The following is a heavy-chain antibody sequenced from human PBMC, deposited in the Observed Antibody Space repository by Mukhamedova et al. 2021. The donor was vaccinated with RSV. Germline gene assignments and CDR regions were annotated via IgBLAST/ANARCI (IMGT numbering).Heavy chain of an antibody. CDR2: GGTT. CDR3: TRGLETVIIAVLDY. Sequence: GGTTEYAASVKGRFTMSRDDSKDIAYLQMNSLKTEDTAVYYCTRGLETVIIAVLDYWGRGTLVTVSS. D-gene: IGHD2/OR15-2a*01. J-gene: IGHJ4*02. V-gene: IGHV3-49*02.